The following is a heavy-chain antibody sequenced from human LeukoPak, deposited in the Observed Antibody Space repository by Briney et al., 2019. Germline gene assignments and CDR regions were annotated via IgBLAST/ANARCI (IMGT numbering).Heavy chain of an antibody. CDR1: GFPFSSFA. D-gene: IGHD5-12*01. Sequence: PGGSLRLSCAASGFPFSSFAMHWVRQAPGKGLEWVAVISYDGSTKDHADSVKGRFSISRDNSKNTLYLQMNSLRAEDTAVFYCARDGNSGYDNTYYYGMDFWGQGTTVTVSS. V-gene: IGHV3-30-3*01. CDR3: ARDGNSGYDNTYYYGMDF. J-gene: IGHJ6*02. CDR2: ISYDGSTK.